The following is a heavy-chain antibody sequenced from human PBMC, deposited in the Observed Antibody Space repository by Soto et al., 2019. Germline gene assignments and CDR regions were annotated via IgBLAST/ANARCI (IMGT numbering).Heavy chain of an antibody. V-gene: IGHV3-9*01. J-gene: IGHJ4*02. D-gene: IGHD1-1*01. Sequence: DVQLVASGGGLVQPGRSLRLSCAASGFIFDDFAMHWVRQAPGKGLEWVSGISWKSGSTDYAASVKGRFIISRDNARNSLYLQMNSLRPEDTALYYCARDTDSDTWTDPFDYWGQGALVIVS. CDR2: ISWKSGST. CDR1: GFIFDDFA. CDR3: ARDTDSDTWTDPFDY.